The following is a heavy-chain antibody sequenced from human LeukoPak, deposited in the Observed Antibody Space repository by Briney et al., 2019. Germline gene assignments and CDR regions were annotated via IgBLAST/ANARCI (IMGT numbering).Heavy chain of an antibody. D-gene: IGHD1-7*01. CDR1: AFTFSSNP. J-gene: IGHJ5*02. Sequence: GGYLSLYSAAYAFTFSSNPMHWVPQAPGNGLEWVANITYDGSNKYYTDYGKGRFTISRDNSKNTLYLQMNSLRAEDTAVYYCARVPTGYNWNSEGHGNFDPWGQGTLVTVSS. CDR2: ITYDGSNK. V-gene: IGHV3-30-3*01. CDR3: ARVPTGYNWNSEGHGNFDP.